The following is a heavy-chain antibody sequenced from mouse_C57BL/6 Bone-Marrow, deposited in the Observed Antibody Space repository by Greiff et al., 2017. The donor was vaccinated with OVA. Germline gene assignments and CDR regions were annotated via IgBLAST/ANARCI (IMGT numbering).Heavy chain of an antibody. CDR1: GYTFTSYW. J-gene: IGHJ4*01. V-gene: IGHV1-69*01. CDR3: ARSGYYGSSLYAMDY. D-gene: IGHD1-1*01. Sequence: QVQLKESGAELVMPGASVKLSCKASGYTFTSYWMHWVKQRPGQGLEWIGEIDPSDSYTNYNQKFKGKSTLTVDKSSSTAYMQLSSLTSEDSAVYYCARSGYYGSSLYAMDYWGQGTSVTVSS. CDR2: IDPSDSYT.